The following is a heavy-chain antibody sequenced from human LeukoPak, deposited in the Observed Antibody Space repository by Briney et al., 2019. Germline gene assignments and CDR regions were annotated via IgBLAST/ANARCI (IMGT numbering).Heavy chain of an antibody. CDR3: ARESGLYSGSRPWYYFDY. Sequence: PGGSLRLSCAASGFTFSSYEMNWVRQAPGKGLEWVSYISSSGSTRYYPAPVKGRFTISRDNAKSSLYLQLNSLRAEDTAVYYCARESGLYSGSRPWYYFDYWGQGTLVTVSS. CDR2: ISSSGSTR. D-gene: IGHD1-26*01. J-gene: IGHJ4*02. V-gene: IGHV3-48*03. CDR1: GFTFSSYE.